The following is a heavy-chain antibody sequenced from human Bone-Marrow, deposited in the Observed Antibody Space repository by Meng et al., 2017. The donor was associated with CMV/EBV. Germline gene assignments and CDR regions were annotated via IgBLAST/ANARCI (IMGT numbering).Heavy chain of an antibody. CDR3: ARVRTQSNGWRPFDY. J-gene: IGHJ4*02. V-gene: IGHV4-39*07. CDR2: IYNTGDT. Sequence: GSLRLSCAVSGASISSNSHHWGWLRQPPGQGLEWIGNIYNTGDTFYNPSLNNRVTFSKDTSKNQFSLRLDSVTAADTAVYFCARVRTQSNGWRPFDYWGRGTLDTVSS. D-gene: IGHD6-19*01. CDR1: GASISSNSHH.